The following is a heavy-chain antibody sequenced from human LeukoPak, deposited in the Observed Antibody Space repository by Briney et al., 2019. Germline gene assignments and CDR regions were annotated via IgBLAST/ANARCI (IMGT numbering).Heavy chain of an antibody. Sequence: PGGSLRLSCAASAFTFSSYAMHWVRQAPGKGLEWVAVISYDGSNKYYADSVKGRFTISRDNAKSILYLQMNSLRAEDTAVYYCANTGYNYEFGYWGQGTLVTVSS. CDR1: AFTFSSYA. V-gene: IGHV3-30-3*01. J-gene: IGHJ4*02. CDR2: ISYDGSNK. CDR3: ANTGYNYEFGY. D-gene: IGHD5-18*01.